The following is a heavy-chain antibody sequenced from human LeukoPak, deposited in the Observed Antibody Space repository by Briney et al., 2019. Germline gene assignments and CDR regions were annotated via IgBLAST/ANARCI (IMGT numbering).Heavy chain of an antibody. Sequence: SGPTLVKPTQTLTLTCTFSGFSLNTSGVGVGWMRQPPGKALEWLALIYWEDGERYSPSLESRLTIKKDTSKNQVVLTMTNMDPVDTATYYCVHYVGGTLNQFKFFDYWAREPWSPSPQ. J-gene: IGHJ4*02. D-gene: IGHD1-26*01. V-gene: IGHV2-5*02. CDR3: VHYVGGTLNQFKFFDY. CDR2: IYWEDGE. CDR1: GFSLNTSGVG.